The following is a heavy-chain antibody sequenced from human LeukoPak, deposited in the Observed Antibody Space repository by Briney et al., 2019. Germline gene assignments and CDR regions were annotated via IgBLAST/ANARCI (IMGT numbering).Heavy chain of an antibody. CDR3: ARDPYYGGNSAAFDI. Sequence: PGGSLRLSCAASGFTFSSYSMNWVRRAPGKGLVWVSRINSDGSSTSYADSVKGRFTISRDNAKNTLYLQMNSLRAEDTAVYYCARDPYYGGNSAAFDIWGQGTMVTVSS. CDR2: INSDGSST. V-gene: IGHV3-74*01. D-gene: IGHD4-23*01. CDR1: GFTFSSYS. J-gene: IGHJ3*02.